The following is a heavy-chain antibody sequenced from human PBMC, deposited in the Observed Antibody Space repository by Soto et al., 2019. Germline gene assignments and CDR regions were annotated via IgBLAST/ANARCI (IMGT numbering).Heavy chain of an antibody. J-gene: IGHJ4*02. D-gene: IGHD1-26*01. CDR2: IYYSGST. V-gene: IGHV4-59*01. CDR1: GGCISSYY. Sequence: SESLALTRPFSGGCISSYYWTWIRQPPGKGLEWIGYIYYSGSTNYNPSLKSRVTISVDTSKNQFSLKLSSVTAADTAVYCCARGWELPTYYFDYWGQGTLVTVSS. CDR3: ARGWELPTYYFDY.